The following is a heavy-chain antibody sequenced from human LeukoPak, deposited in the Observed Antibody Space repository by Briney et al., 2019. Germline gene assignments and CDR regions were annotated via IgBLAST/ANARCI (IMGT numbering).Heavy chain of an antibody. CDR1: GFTFGDYA. CDR2: IRSKAYGGTT. CDR3: TRVSPYYYGSGSYSTSYYFDY. V-gene: IGHV3-49*04. Sequence: GGSLRLSCTASGFTFGDYAMSWVRQAPGKGLEWVGFIRSKAYGGTTEYAASVKGRFTISRDDSKSVAYLQMNSLKTEDTAVYYCTRVSPYYYGSGSYSTSYYFDYWGQGTLVTVSS. J-gene: IGHJ4*02. D-gene: IGHD3-10*01.